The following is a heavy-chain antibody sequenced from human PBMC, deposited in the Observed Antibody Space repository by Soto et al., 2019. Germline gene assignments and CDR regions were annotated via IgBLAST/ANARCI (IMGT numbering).Heavy chain of an antibody. CDR3: ASEGGSWARGAFDI. Sequence: PSPTLQLTYDSSGDSVSSNSAAWNWIRKSPSRGLEWLGRTYYRSKWYNDYAVSVKSRITINPDTSKNQFSLQLNSVTPEDTAVYYCASEGGSWARGAFDIWGQGTMVTVSS. CDR2: TYYRSKWYN. D-gene: IGHD2-15*01. J-gene: IGHJ3*02. V-gene: IGHV6-1*01. CDR1: GDSVSSNSAA.